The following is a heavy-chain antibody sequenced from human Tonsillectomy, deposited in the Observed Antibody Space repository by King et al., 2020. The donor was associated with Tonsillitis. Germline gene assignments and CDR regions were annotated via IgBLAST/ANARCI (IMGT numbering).Heavy chain of an antibody. V-gene: IGHV1-69*12. J-gene: IGHJ6*02. CDR1: GGSFSTYA. Sequence: QFQLVQSGAEVKKPGSSVKVSCKASGGSFSTYAISWVRQAPGQGLEWMGGIIPIFGTTNYAQNFQGRVTITADESTNTAYMELSSLRSEDTAVYYCARDPKLDYYGMDVWGQGTTVTVSS. CDR2: IIPIFGTT. D-gene: IGHD3-3*02. CDR3: ARDPKLDYYGMDV.